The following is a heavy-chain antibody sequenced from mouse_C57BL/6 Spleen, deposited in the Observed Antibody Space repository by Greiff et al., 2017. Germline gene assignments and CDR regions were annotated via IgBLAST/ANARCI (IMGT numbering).Heavy chain of an antibody. Sequence: EVHLVESGGGLVKPGGSLKLSCAASGFTFSSYAMSWVRQTPEKRLEWVATISDGGSYTYYPGNVKGRFTISRDKAKNNRYLQMSHLKSEETAMYYCERNPYYPYAMDYWGQGTSVTVSS. CDR2: ISDGGSYT. D-gene: IGHD1-1*02. V-gene: IGHV5-4*01. CDR1: GFTFSSYA. J-gene: IGHJ4*01. CDR3: ERNPYYPYAMDY.